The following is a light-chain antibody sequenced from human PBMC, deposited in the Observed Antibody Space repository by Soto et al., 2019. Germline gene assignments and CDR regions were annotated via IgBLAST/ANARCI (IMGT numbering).Light chain of an antibody. Sequence: IPLTQSPSSLSASVGDRVTITCRASQGISSFLAWYQQKPGKAPRLLIYGASTLQSGVPSRFSGSGSGTDFTLTIGSLQPEDFAIYYCQQLNSFPIPFGPGPKVDI. CDR3: QQLNSFPIP. V-gene: IGKV1-9*01. CDR1: QGISSF. CDR2: GAS. J-gene: IGKJ3*01.